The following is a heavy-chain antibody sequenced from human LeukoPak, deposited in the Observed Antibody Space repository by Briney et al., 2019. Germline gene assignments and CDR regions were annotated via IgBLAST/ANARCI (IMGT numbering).Heavy chain of an antibody. CDR3: AKDTNVQLGYCSDY. D-gene: IGHD2-15*01. V-gene: IGHV3-23*01. J-gene: IGHJ4*02. Sequence: GGSLRLSCVASRFTFSSYAMSWVRQAPGKGREGVSGISGSGGTKFYADSVKGRFTISRDNHKNTLYLQMNGLRAEDTAEYYCAKDTNVQLGYCSDYWGQGTLVTVSS. CDR1: RFTFSSYA. CDR2: ISGSGGTK.